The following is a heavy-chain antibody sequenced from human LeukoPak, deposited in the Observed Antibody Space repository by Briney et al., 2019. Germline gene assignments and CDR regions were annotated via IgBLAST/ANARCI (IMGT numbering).Heavy chain of an antibody. J-gene: IGHJ4*02. CDR2: INAGNGNT. D-gene: IGHD6-13*01. V-gene: IGHV1-3*01. CDR1: GYTFTSYA. CDR3: ARDQQQLTPFDY. Sequence: ASVKVSCKASGYTFTSYAMHWVRQAPGQRLEWMGWINAGNGNTKYSQKFQGRVTITRDTSASTAYMELSSLRSEDTAVYYCARDQQQLTPFDYWGQGTLVTVSS.